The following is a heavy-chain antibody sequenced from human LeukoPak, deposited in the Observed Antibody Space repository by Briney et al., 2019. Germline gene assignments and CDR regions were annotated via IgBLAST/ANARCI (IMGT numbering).Heavy chain of an antibody. CDR2: IYYSGDT. V-gene: IGHV4-59*08. Sequence: SETLSLTCTVSGGSINNHYWSWIRQPPGKGLEWIGYIYYSGDTNYGPSLTSRATISLDTSKNQFSLKLSSVTAADTAVYYCARRRGNFWSDFYAFDYWGLGTLVTVSS. J-gene: IGHJ4*02. D-gene: IGHD3-3*01. CDR3: ARRRGNFWSDFYAFDY. CDR1: GGSINNHY.